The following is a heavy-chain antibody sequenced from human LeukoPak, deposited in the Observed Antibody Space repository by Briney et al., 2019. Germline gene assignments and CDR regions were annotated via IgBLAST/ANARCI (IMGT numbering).Heavy chain of an antibody. CDR1: GGSISSGSYY. V-gene: IGHV4-39*02. CDR2: IYYSGST. Sequence: SETLPLTCTVSGGSISSGSYYWGWIRQPPGKGLEWIGSIYYSGSTYYNPSLKSRVTISVDTSKNHFSVKLSSVTAADTAVYYCARLPYPYDGSGSPPVDYWGQGTLVTVSS. CDR3: ARLPYPYDGSGSPPVDY. J-gene: IGHJ4*02. D-gene: IGHD3-22*01.